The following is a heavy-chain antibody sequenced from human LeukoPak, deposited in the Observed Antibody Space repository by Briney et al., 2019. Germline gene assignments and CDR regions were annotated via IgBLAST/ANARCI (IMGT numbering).Heavy chain of an antibody. Sequence: SGGSLRLSCAASGFXXXDXXXXWXXXXXXXXXXWVSGISWNSGSIGYADSVKDRFTISRDNAKNSLYLQMNSLRAEDTALYYCAKAAGDQAFDYWGQGTLVTVSS. CDR2: ISWNSGSI. J-gene: IGHJ4*02. CDR3: AKAAGDQAFDY. D-gene: IGHD3-10*01. V-gene: IGHV3-9*01. CDR1: GFXXXDXX.